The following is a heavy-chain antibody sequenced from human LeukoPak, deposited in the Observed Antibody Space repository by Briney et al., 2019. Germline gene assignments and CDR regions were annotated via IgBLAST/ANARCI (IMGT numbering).Heavy chain of an antibody. CDR3: ARLPALQSDGFDY. V-gene: IGHV1-46*01. Sequence: ASVKVSCKASGYTFTSYYMHWVRQAPGQGLEWMGIINPSGGSTSYAQKFQGRVTMTRNTSISTAYMELSSLRSEDTAVYYCARLPALQSDGFDYWGQGTLVTVSS. CDR2: INPSGGST. CDR1: GYTFTSYY. J-gene: IGHJ4*02. D-gene: IGHD5-24*01.